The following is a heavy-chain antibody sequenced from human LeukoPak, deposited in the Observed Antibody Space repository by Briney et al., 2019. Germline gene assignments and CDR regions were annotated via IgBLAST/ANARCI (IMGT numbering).Heavy chain of an antibody. V-gene: IGHV4-59*01. CDR1: GGSISSYY. Sequence: SETLSLTCTVSGGSISSYYWSWIRQPPGKGLEWIGYTYYSGSTNYNPSLKSRVTISVDTSKNQFSLKLSSVTAADTAVYYCAGACSSTSCYELYPWGQGTLVTVSS. CDR3: AGACSSTSCYELYP. J-gene: IGHJ5*02. D-gene: IGHD2-2*01. CDR2: TYYSGST.